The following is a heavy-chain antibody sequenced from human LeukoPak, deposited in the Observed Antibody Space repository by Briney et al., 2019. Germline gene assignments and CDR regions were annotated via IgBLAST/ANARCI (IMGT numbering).Heavy chain of an antibody. J-gene: IGHJ6*02. CDR3: ARGRYSSSPIYYYYYGMDV. Sequence: SETLSLTCTVSGGSISSYYWSWIRQPPEKGLEWIGYIYYSGSTNYNPSLKSRVTIPVDTSKNQFSLKLSSVTAADTAVYYCARGRYSSSPIYYYYYGMDVWGQGTTVTVSS. CDR1: GGSISSYY. D-gene: IGHD6-6*01. V-gene: IGHV4-59*12. CDR2: IYYSGST.